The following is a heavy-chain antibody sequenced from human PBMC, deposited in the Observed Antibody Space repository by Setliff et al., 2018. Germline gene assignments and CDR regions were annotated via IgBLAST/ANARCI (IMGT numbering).Heavy chain of an antibody. CDR3: AREQWLDPPGYYYMDV. CDR2: IYYSGST. CDR1: GGSISSGDYY. V-gene: IGHV4-30-4*08. J-gene: IGHJ6*03. D-gene: IGHD6-19*01. Sequence: SETLSLTCTVSGGSISSGDYYWSWIRQPPGKGLEWIGYIYYSGSTYYNPSLKSRVSISVDTSKNQFSLKLSSVTAADMAVYYCAREQWLDPPGYYYMDVWAKGTTVTVSS.